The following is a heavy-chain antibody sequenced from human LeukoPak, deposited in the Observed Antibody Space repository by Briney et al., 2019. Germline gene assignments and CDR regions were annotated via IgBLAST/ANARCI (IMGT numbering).Heavy chain of an antibody. V-gene: IGHV4-34*01. Sequence: SYTLSLTCAVYGGSFSGYYWSWIRQPPGKGLEWIGEINHSGSTNYNPSLKCRVTISVDTSKNQFSLKLSSVTAADTAVYYCARDLTPVDAFDIWGQGTMVTVSS. CDR3: ARDLTPVDAFDI. CDR1: GGSFSGYY. J-gene: IGHJ3*02. CDR2: INHSGST.